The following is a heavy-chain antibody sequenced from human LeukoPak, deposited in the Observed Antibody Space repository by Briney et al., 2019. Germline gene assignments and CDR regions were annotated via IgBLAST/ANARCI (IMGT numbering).Heavy chain of an antibody. V-gene: IGHV3-64*01. CDR2: ISRNGGRT. CDR1: GFTFSSYG. Sequence: GGSLRLSCAASGFTFSSYGMHWVRQAPGKGLEYVSSISRNGGRTYYANYVKGRFAISRDDSMNTLYLQMGSLRTEDMAVYYCARGSIYRPLDYWGQGTLVTVSS. CDR3: ARGSIYRPLDY. D-gene: IGHD3-3*02. J-gene: IGHJ4*02.